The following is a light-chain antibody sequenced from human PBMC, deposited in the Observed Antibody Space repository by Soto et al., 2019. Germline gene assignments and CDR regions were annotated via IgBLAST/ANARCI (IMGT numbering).Light chain of an antibody. CDR2: DAS. J-gene: IGKJ1*01. Sequence: DIQMTQSPSTLSASVGDRVTITCRASQSISSWLAWYQQKPGKAPKFLIYDASSLESGVPSRFSGSGSGTEFTHTISSLQPDDFATYYCQQYKTYWTFGQGTKVEIK. V-gene: IGKV1-5*01. CDR1: QSISSW. CDR3: QQYKTYWT.